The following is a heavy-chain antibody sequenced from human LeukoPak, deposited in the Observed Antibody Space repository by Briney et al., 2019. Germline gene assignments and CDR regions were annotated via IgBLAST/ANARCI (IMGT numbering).Heavy chain of an antibody. CDR3: ARGGCSGGSCYGY. V-gene: IGHV1-2*06. Sequence: GASVKVSCKASGHTFTGYYMHWVRQAPGQGLEWMGRINPNSGGTNYAQKFQGRVTMTRDTSISTAYMELSRLRSDDTAVYYCARGGCSGGSCYGYWGQGTLVTVSS. J-gene: IGHJ4*02. CDR2: INPNSGGT. D-gene: IGHD2-15*01. CDR1: GHTFTGYY.